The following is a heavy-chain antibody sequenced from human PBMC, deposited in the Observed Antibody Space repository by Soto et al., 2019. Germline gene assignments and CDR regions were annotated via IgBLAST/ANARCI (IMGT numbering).Heavy chain of an antibody. Sequence: GGSLRLSCAASGFTFSSFAMSWVRQAPGKGLEWVSVITGGGGSTYYADSVKGRFTISRDNSKNTLYLQMNSLRAEDTAVYYCSNDHLGASDFWGPGTLDTVSS. CDR1: GFTFSSFA. CDR3: SNDHLGASDF. CDR2: ITGGGGST. V-gene: IGHV3-23*01. J-gene: IGHJ4*02.